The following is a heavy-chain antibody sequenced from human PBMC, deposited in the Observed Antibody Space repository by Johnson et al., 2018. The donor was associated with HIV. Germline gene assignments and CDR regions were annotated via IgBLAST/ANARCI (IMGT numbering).Heavy chain of an antibody. V-gene: IGHV3-33*06. CDR1: GFTVSNNY. CDR3: AKGFSGWLHDAFDS. CDR2: IWYDGSNK. D-gene: IGHD6-19*01. J-gene: IGHJ3*02. Sequence: QVQLVESGGGLVQPGESLRLSCAASGFTVSNNYMHWVRKAPGKGLEWVAVIWYDGSNKYYADSVKGRFTISRDNSKNTLYLQMNSLKAEDTAVYYCAKGFSGWLHDAFDSWGQGTMVTVSS.